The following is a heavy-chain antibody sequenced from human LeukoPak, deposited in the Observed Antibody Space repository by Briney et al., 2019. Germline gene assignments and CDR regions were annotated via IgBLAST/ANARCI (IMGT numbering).Heavy chain of an antibody. D-gene: IGHD3-3*01. J-gene: IGHJ4*02. CDR3: ARDTYESGFDN. Sequence: SETLSLTCTVSGDSINSANYFWSWIRQPAGKGLEWIGRIHTGGSTTYSPSLKSRVTLSIDTSKNQFFLKLSSVTAADTAVYFCARDTYESGFDNWGQGTLVTVSS. V-gene: IGHV4-61*02. CDR1: GDSINSANYF. CDR2: IHTGGST.